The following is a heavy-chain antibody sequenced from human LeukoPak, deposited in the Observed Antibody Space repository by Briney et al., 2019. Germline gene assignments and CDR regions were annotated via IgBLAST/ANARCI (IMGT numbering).Heavy chain of an antibody. Sequence: ASVTVSCLASGYTFTDFYIHSLRQPPGHGLEWMGWISPNTGVTNYAQRFQGRVTMTRDTSITTTYLELRGLTSDDTAVYYCARHGYCGNPRCYPDYYYIDVWGKGTKVTVSS. CDR2: ISPNTGVT. D-gene: IGHD2-2*03. CDR1: GYTFTDFY. J-gene: IGHJ6*03. V-gene: IGHV1-2*02. CDR3: ARHGYCGNPRCYPDYYYIDV.